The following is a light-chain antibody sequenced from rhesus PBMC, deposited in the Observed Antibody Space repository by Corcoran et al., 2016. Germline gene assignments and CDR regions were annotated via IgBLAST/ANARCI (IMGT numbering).Light chain of an antibody. CDR3: QQHNSYPFS. V-gene: IGKV1-25*01. CDR1: KGMSSD. CDR2: KAS. Sequence: DIQMTQSPSSLSASAGDTVTITCRASKGMSSDLAWYQQKPGKAPKLLFYKASTLQSGGPSRFRGSGSGTDFTLSISSLLLDDFATYYSQQHNSYPFSFGHGAKVEI. J-gene: IGKJ2*01.